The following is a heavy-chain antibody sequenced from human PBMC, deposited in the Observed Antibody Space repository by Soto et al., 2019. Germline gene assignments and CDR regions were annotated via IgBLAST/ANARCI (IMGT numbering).Heavy chain of an antibody. CDR1: GGSISGYY. D-gene: IGHD2-21*02. Sequence: ETLSLTCTVSGGSISGYYLSWIRQPPGKGLEWIGYMYNTGSTVYNPSFKSRVTISVDTSKNQFSLKLNSVTAADTAVYYCARDLWGYCGTDCYPLDVWGQGTTVTVSS. J-gene: IGHJ6*02. V-gene: IGHV4-59*01. CDR3: ARDLWGYCGTDCYPLDV. CDR2: MYNTGST.